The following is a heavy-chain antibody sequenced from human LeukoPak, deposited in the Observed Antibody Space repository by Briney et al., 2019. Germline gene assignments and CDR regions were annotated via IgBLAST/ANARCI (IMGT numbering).Heavy chain of an antibody. Sequence: GGSLRLSCAASGFTFSSYAMSWVRQAPGKGLEWVSSISSSSSYIYYADSVKGRFTISRDNAKNSLYLQMNSLRAEDTAVYYCARRGLANGYDYWGQGTLVTVSS. V-gene: IGHV3-21*01. CDR2: ISSSSSYI. CDR1: GFTFSSYA. CDR3: ARRGLANGYDY. D-gene: IGHD2-8*01. J-gene: IGHJ4*02.